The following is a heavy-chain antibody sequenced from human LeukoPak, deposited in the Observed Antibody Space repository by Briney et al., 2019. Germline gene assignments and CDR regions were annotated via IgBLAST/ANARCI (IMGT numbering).Heavy chain of an antibody. D-gene: IGHD3-22*01. CDR2: INHSGST. V-gene: IGHV4-34*01. J-gene: IGHJ6*02. CDR3: ARAMIVAGGYYYGVDV. Sequence: SETLSLTCAVYGGSFSGYYWSWIRQPPGKGLEWIGEINHSGSTNYNPSLKSRVTISVDTSKNQFSLKLSSVTAADTAVYYCARAMIVAGGYYYGVDVWGQGTTVTVSS. CDR1: GGSFSGYY.